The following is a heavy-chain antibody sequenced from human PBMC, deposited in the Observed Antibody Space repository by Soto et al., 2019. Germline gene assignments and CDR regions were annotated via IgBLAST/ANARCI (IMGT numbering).Heavy chain of an antibody. J-gene: IGHJ4*02. D-gene: IGHD3-10*01. CDR1: GFTFSSYE. Sequence: AGGSLRLSCAASGFTFSSYEMNWVRQAPGKGLEWVSYISSSGSTIYYADSVKGRFTISRDNAKNSLYLQMNSLRAEDTAVYYCARVSGPYPFDYWGQGTLVTVSS. CDR3: ARVSGPYPFDY. V-gene: IGHV3-48*03. CDR2: ISSSGSTI.